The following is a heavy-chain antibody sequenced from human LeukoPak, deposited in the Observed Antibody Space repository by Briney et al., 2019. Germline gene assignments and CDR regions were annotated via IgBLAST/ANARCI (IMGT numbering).Heavy chain of an antibody. CDR1: GGSISSYY. CDR3: ASRHSSSWYDLHAFDI. CDR2: IYTSGNT. J-gene: IGHJ3*02. D-gene: IGHD6-13*01. V-gene: IGHV4-4*07. Sequence: SETLSLTCTVSGGSISSYYWTWIRQPPGKGLEWIGRIYTSGNTNYNPSLKSQVTISVDTSKNQFSLKLSSVTAADTAVYYCASRHSSSWYDLHAFDIWGKGTMVTVSS.